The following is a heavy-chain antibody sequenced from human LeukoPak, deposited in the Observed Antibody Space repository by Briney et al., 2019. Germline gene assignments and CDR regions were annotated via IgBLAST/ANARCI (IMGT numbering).Heavy chain of an antibody. D-gene: IGHD3-3*01. V-gene: IGHV3-21*01. CDR2: MSSGSRYI. J-gene: IGHJ4*02. CDR3: TRDRPTGASRVFVVQ. Sequence: GGSLRLSCAASGFTFSSYAMTWVRQAPGKGLEWVSSMSSGSRYIYYADSVRGGFTISRDNAKNSLYLLMNSLRAEDTAVYYCTRDRPTGASRVFVVQWGQGTLVTVSS. CDR1: GFTFSSYA.